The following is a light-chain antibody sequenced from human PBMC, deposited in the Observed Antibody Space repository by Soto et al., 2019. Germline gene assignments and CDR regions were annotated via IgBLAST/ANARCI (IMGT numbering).Light chain of an antibody. CDR3: QKDDDAPFT. J-gene: IGKJ4*01. V-gene: IGKV1-27*01. Sequence: DIQMTQAPSSLSASVGDRVTITCRARQDISTYLAWYQQKPGKVPKLLISAAYTLQSGVPPQFSGSGSGTYFRLSISRLQREYVATYHCQKDDDAPFTFFGGSKMEIK. CDR2: AAY. CDR1: QDISTY.